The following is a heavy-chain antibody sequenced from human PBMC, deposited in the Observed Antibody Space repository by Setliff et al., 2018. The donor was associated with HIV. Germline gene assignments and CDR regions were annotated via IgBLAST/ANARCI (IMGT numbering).Heavy chain of an antibody. CDR3: ARGGRYGSSGYVFQH. Sequence: KPSETLSLTCTVSGGSISSSSYYWGWIRQPPGKGLEWIGSIYYSGSTKYNPSLKSRVTISVDTSKNQFSLKLSSVTAADTAVYYCARGGRYGSSGYVFQHWGQGTPVTVS. D-gene: IGHD3-22*01. V-gene: IGHV4-39*07. CDR2: IYYSGST. CDR1: GGSISSSSYY. J-gene: IGHJ1*01.